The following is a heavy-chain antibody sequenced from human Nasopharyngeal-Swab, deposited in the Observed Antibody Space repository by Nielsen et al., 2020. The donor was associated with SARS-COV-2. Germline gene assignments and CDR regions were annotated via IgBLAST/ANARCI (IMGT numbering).Heavy chain of an antibody. Sequence: WIRRPPGKGLEWIGYIYYSGSTNYNPSLKSRVTISVDTSKNQFSLKLSSVTAADTAVYYCASQNFWSGYYKRDPIDYWGQGTLITVSS. CDR3: ASQNFWSGYYKRDPIDY. D-gene: IGHD3-3*01. V-gene: IGHV4-61*07. J-gene: IGHJ4*02. CDR2: IYYSGST.